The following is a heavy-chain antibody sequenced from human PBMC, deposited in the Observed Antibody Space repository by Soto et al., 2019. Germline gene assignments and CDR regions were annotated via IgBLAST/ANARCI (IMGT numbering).Heavy chain of an antibody. Sequence: SQKVSWNGSGYSFTNYWSGRVRQMPGKGLEWMGIIYPGDSDTRYSPSFQGQVTISADKSISTAYLQWSSLKASDTAMYYCARLGYFSGGSGYPPGYNWLEPWGQGSLVTVSS. CDR2: IYPGDSDT. V-gene: IGHV5-51*01. CDR3: ARLGYFSGGSGYPPGYNWLEP. D-gene: IGHD2-15*01. J-gene: IGHJ5*02. CDR1: GYSFTNYW.